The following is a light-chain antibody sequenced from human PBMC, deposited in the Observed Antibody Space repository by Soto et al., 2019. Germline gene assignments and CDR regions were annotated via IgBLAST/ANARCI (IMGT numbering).Light chain of an antibody. CDR3: QQYNSWPLT. J-gene: IGKJ4*01. V-gene: IGKV3-15*01. CDR2: GAS. Sequence: EVVFTQSPGTLSLSPGERATLSCRASQSLSNNIYLAWYQQKPGQAPRLLIYGASTRATGIPARFSGSGSGTEFTLTISSLQSEDFAVYYCQQYNSWPLTFGGGTKVDIK. CDR1: QSLSNN.